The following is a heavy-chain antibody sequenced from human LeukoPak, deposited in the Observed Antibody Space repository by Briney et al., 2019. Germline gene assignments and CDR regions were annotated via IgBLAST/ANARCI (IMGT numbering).Heavy chain of an antibody. CDR2: ISSSGSTI. CDR3: AVIAVGAFDI. CDR1: GFTFSDYY. D-gene: IGHD3-16*02. Sequence: GGSLRLSCAASGFTFSDYYMSWIRQAPGKGLEWVSYISSSGSTIYYADSVKGRFTISRDNSKNTLYLQMNSLRAEDTAVYYGAVIAVGAFDIWGQGTMVTVSS. J-gene: IGHJ3*02. V-gene: IGHV3-11*04.